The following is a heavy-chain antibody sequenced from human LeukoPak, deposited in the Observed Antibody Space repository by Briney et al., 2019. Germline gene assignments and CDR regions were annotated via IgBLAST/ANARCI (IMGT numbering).Heavy chain of an antibody. CDR1: GYTFTGYY. Sequence: ASVKVSCKASGYTFTGYYMHWVRQAPGQGPEWMGWINPNSGGTNYAQKFQGRVTMTRDTSISTAYMELNSLRSDDTAVYYCARDQHDTSGYSYYFYYYMDVWGKGTTVTVSS. CDR2: INPNSGGT. D-gene: IGHD3-22*01. V-gene: IGHV1-2*02. CDR3: ARDQHDTSGYSYYFYYYMDV. J-gene: IGHJ6*03.